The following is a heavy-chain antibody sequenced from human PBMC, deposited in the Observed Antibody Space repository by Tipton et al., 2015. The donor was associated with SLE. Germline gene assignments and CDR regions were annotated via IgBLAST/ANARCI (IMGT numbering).Heavy chain of an antibody. CDR1: GGSISSGDYY. CDR2: IYYSGST. J-gene: IGHJ5*02. D-gene: IGHD2-15*01. V-gene: IGHV4-30-4*01. Sequence: TLSLTCTVSGGSISSGDYYWSWIRQPPGKGLEWIGYIYYSGSTYYNPSLKSRVTISVDTSKNQFSLKLSSLTAADTAVYYCARGGCSGGRCFRWFDPWGQGTLVTVSS. CDR3: ARGGCSGGRCFRWFDP.